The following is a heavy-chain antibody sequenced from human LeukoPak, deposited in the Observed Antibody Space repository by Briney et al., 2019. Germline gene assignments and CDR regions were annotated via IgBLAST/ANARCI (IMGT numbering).Heavy chain of an antibody. D-gene: IGHD3-22*01. CDR3: ARESIVVVQGGMDV. Sequence: GGSLRLSCAASGFTFSTYAMTWVRQAPGKGLEWVSCISSSSSYTNYADSVKGRFTISRDNAKNSLYLQMNSLRAEDTAVYYCARESIVVVQGGMDVWGQGTTVTVSS. CDR2: ISSSSSYT. CDR1: GFTFSTYA. V-gene: IGHV3-11*05. J-gene: IGHJ6*02.